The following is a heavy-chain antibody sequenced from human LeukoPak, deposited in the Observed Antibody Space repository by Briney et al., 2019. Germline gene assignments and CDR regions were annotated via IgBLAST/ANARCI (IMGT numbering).Heavy chain of an antibody. CDR2: SSGSGSTI. CDR1: GFTFSNYE. V-gene: IGHV3-48*03. D-gene: IGHD5-18*01. Sequence: GGSLRLSCAASGFTFSNYEMNWVRQAPGQGQEWVSYSSGSGSTIYYADSVKGRFTISRDKAKDSLYLQMNSLRAEDTAVYYCARVRSGYSHENYFDYWGQGTLVTVSS. J-gene: IGHJ4*02. CDR3: ARVRSGYSHENYFDY.